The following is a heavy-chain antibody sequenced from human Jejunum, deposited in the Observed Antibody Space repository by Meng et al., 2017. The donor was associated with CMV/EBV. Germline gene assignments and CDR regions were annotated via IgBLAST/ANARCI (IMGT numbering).Heavy chain of an antibody. CDR3: ARANFGFDN. Sequence: LRLSCTTSGFTFSDYYMSWIRQAPGKGLEWLSYITGHGNNIQYADSVKGRFTISRDNANNALYLQMNTLRAEDTAIYYCARANFGFDNWGRGTLAPSPQ. CDR1: GFTFSDYY. J-gene: IGHJ4*02. D-gene: IGHD3-10*01. V-gene: IGHV3-11*01. CDR2: ITGHGNNI.